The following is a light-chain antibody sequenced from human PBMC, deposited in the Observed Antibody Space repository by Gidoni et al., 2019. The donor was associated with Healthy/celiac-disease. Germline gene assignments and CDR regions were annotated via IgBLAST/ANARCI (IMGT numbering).Light chain of an antibody. CDR3: QSYDSSNHVV. J-gene: IGLJ2*01. CDR2: EDN. CDR1: SGSIASNY. Sequence: NFILTPPPSLSQSPGKTVTIPCPRSSGSIASNYVQWYQQRPGSAPTTVISEDNQRPSGVPDRFSGSIDSSSNSASLTISGLKTEDEADYYCQSYDSSNHVVFGGGTKLTVL. V-gene: IGLV6-57*04.